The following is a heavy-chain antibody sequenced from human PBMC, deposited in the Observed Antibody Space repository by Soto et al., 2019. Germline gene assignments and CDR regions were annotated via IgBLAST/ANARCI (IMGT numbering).Heavy chain of an antibody. J-gene: IGHJ4*02. CDR3: AKAHIYEAFYGDYAGPPPFDY. Sequence: GGSLRLSCAASGFTFSSYAMSWVRQAPGKGLEWVSAISGSGGSTYYADSVKGRFTISRDNSKNTLYLQMNSLRAEDTAVYYCAKAHIYEAFYGDYAGPPPFDYWGQGTLVTVSS. CDR1: GFTFSSYA. CDR2: ISGSGGST. D-gene: IGHD4-17*01. V-gene: IGHV3-23*01.